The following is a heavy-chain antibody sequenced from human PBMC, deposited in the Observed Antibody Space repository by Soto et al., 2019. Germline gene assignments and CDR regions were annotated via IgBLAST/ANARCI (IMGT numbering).Heavy chain of an antibody. J-gene: IGHJ6*02. D-gene: IGHD2-2*01. CDR3: AKGESVVVPAALLGYYYYGMDV. CDR2: ISYYGSNK. V-gene: IGHV3-30*18. CDR1: GFTFSSCG. Sequence: GVSLRRSCAACGFTFSSCGVHWVCQAPGRGLELVAVISYYGSNKYYADSVKGRFTISRDNSKNTLYLQRNSLRAEDTAVYYCAKGESVVVPAALLGYYYYGMDVWGQGT.